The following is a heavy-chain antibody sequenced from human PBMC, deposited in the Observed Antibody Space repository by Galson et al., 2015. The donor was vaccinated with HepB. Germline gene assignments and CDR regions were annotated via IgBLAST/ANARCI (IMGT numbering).Heavy chain of an antibody. CDR3: ARGPYNWNDEGVGGPFDY. Sequence: SLRLSCAASGFTFSSYWMHWVRQAPGKGLVWVSRINSDGSSTSYADSVKGRFTISRDNAKNTLYLQMNSLRAEDTAVYYCARGPYNWNDEGVGGPFDYWGQGTLVTVSS. D-gene: IGHD1-20*01. CDR2: INSDGSST. V-gene: IGHV3-74*01. J-gene: IGHJ4*02. CDR1: GFTFSSYW.